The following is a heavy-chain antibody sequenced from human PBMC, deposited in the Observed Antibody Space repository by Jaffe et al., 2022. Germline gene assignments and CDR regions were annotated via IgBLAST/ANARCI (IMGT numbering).Heavy chain of an antibody. Sequence: QVQLQESGPGLVKPSGTLSLTCAVSGGSISSSNWWSWVRQPPGKGLEWIGEIYHSGSTNYNPSLKSRVTISVDKSKNQFSLKLSSVTAADTAVYYCASALGYCSSTSCYFGAIPYYYMDVWGKGTTVTVSS. CDR2: IYHSGST. V-gene: IGHV4-4*02. J-gene: IGHJ6*03. CDR3: ASALGYCSSTSCYFGAIPYYYMDV. CDR1: GGSISSSNW. D-gene: IGHD2-2*01.